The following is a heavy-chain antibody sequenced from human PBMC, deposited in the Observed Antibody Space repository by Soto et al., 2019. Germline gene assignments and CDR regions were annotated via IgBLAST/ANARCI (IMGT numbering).Heavy chain of an antibody. J-gene: IGHJ6*02. D-gene: IGHD2-8*02. CDR3: AKSTGGTANGLDV. V-gene: IGHV3-9*01. CDR2: ISWKGGSI. Sequence: EVPLVESGGDLVQPGRSLRLSCAASGFSFGDYAMHWVRQAPGKGLEWVSGISWKGGSIGYADSVKGRFTISRDNAKNSLYLLMSSLRAEDTALYYCAKSTGGTANGLDVWGQGTTVTVSS. CDR1: GFSFGDYA.